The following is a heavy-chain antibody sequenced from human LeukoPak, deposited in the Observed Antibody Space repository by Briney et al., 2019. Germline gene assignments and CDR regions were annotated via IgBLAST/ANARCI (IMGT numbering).Heavy chain of an antibody. CDR3: ARDRGIVATTYTVDY. Sequence: PGGSLRLSCAASRFTFSTYAIHWVRQAPGKGLEWVAVISYDGSNQYYADFVKDRFIISRDNSKNTLYLQMNSLRDEDTAVYYCARDRGIVATTYTVDYWGQGTQVTVSS. J-gene: IGHJ4*02. CDR1: RFTFSTYA. V-gene: IGHV3-30*04. D-gene: IGHD5-12*01. CDR2: ISYDGSNQ.